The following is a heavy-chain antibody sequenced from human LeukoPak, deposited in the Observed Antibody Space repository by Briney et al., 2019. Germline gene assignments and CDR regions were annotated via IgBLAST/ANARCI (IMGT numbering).Heavy chain of an antibody. CDR3: ASRPGVDFDY. Sequence: QPGGSLRLSCAASGFTFSRYAMSWVRQAPGKGLEWVSAISGSGGSTYYANSVKGRFTISRDNSKTTLYLQMNSLRAEDTAIYYCASRPGVDFDYWGQGTLVTVSS. CDR2: ISGSGGST. D-gene: IGHD1-14*01. J-gene: IGHJ4*02. V-gene: IGHV3-23*01. CDR1: GFTFSRYA.